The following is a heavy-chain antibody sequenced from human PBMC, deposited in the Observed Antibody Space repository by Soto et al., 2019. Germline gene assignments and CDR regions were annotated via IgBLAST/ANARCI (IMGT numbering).Heavy chain of an antibody. CDR1: GYTFTNYG. CDR2: ISAKHGNT. V-gene: IGHV1-18*01. J-gene: IGHJ5*01. Sequence: ASVKVSCKASGYTFTNYGISWVRQAPGQGLEWMGWISAKHGNTHYAQKLQGRVTMTTDTSTSTAYMELRSLTSDDTAVYYCTRDMLKQPFVGFQENWFDPWGQGTLVTVSS. CDR3: TRDMLKQPFVGFQENWFDP. D-gene: IGHD3-10*02.